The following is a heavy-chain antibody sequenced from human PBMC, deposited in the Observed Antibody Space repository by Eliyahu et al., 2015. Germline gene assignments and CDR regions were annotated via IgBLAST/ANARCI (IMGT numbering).Heavy chain of an antibody. D-gene: IGHD2-2*01. CDR1: GGSFSGYY. V-gene: IGHV4-34*01. J-gene: IGHJ5*02. CDR2: INHSGST. CDR3: ARVVVPAAISWFDP. Sequence: QVQLQQWGAGLLKPSETLSLTCAVYGGSFSGYYWGWXRQPPGKGLEWIGEINHSGSTNYNPSLKSRVTISVDTSKNQFSLKLSSVTAADTAVYYCARVVVPAAISWFDPWGQGTLVTVSS.